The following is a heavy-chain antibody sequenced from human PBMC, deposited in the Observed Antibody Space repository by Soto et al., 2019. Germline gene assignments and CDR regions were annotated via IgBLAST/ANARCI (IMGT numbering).Heavy chain of an antibody. D-gene: IGHD1-26*01. Sequence: ETLSLTCDVSGDSISTSSYYWGWIRQPPGKGREWSASIYYSGATYYNPSLQSRVTISVDTSNNRFSLTLSSLTAADTAVYFCARLAYSGYLQTWGQGSPVTVSS. J-gene: IGHJ1*01. CDR3: ARLAYSGYLQT. CDR2: IYYSGAT. V-gene: IGHV4-39*02. CDR1: GDSISTSSYY.